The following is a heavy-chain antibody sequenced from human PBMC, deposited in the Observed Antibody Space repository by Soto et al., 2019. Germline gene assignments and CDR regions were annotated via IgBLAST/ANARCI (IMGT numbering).Heavy chain of an antibody. J-gene: IGHJ5*02. D-gene: IGHD4-17*01. CDR2: IIPILGIA. Sequence: SVKVSCKASGGTFSSYTISWVRQAPGQGLEWMGRIIPILGIANYAQKFQGRVTITADKSTSTAYMELSSLRSEDTAVYYCAKLPWADYGGIFGHWGQGTLVTVS. CDR1: GGTFSSYT. CDR3: AKLPWADYGGIFGH. V-gene: IGHV1-69*02.